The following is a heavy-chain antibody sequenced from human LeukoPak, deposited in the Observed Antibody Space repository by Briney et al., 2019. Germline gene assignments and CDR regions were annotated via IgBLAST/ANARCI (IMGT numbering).Heavy chain of an antibody. J-gene: IGHJ6*02. CDR1: GGSIGSYY. CDR2: IYYSGST. D-gene: IGHD6-13*01. Sequence: SETLSLTCTVSGGSIGSYYWSWIRQPPGKGLEWIGYIYYSGSTNYNPSLKSRVTISVDTSKNQFSLKLSSVTAADTAVYYCARGPKKWAAGNYYYGMDVWGQGTTVTVSS. CDR3: ARGPKKWAAGNYYYGMDV. V-gene: IGHV4-59*08.